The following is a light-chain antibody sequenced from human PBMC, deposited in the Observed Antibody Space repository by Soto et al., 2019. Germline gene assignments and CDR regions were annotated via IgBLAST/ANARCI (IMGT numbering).Light chain of an antibody. CDR2: ASS. J-gene: IGKJ4*01. V-gene: IGKV1-39*01. CDR1: HNIRNS. Sequence: DIQMTQSPSSLSASVGDRVTITFRGSHNIRNSLNWYQQKPGKAPKFLIYASSSLQSGVPSRFSGSASGTDFTLTISSLQPEDFATYFCQQANSFPGLTFGGGTKVDIK. CDR3: QQANSFPGLT.